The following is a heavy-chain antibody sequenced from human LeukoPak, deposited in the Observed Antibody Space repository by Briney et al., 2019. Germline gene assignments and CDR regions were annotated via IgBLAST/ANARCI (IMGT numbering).Heavy chain of an antibody. CDR3: ARVQGGTNSN. CDR1: GFTFSSYS. D-gene: IGHD2-8*01. V-gene: IGHV3-21*01. Sequence: GGSLRLSCAASGFTFSSYSMNWVRQAPGKGLEWVSSISSSSSYTYYADSVKGRFTISRDNAKNSLYLQMNSLRAEDTAVYYCARVQGGTNSNWGQGTLVTVSS. J-gene: IGHJ4*02. CDR2: ISSSSSYT.